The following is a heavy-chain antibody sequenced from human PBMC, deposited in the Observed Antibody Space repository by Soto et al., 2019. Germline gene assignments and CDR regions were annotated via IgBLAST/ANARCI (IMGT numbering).Heavy chain of an antibody. Sequence: SETLSLTCTVSGGSISSGGYYWSWIRQHPGKGLEWIGYIYYSGSTYYNPSLKSRVTISVDTSKNQFSLKLSSVTAADTAVYYCARGDDYGGNGHYNWFDPWGQGTLVTVSS. CDR2: IYYSGST. V-gene: IGHV4-31*03. CDR3: ARGDDYGGNGHYNWFDP. D-gene: IGHD4-17*01. CDR1: GGSISSGGYY. J-gene: IGHJ5*02.